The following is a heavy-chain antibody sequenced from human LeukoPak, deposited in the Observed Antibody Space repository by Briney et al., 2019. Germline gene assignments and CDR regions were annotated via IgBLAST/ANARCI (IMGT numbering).Heavy chain of an antibody. D-gene: IGHD4-17*01. CDR1: GFTFSSYA. CDR3: ANSDYGVPRYYFDY. V-gene: IGHV3-23*01. Sequence: GGSLRLSYAASGFTFSSYAMSWVRQAPGKGLEWVSAISGSGGSTYYADSVKGRFTISRDNSKNTLYLQMNSLRAKDTAVYYCANSDYGVPRYYFDYWGQGTLVTVSS. J-gene: IGHJ4*02. CDR2: ISGSGGST.